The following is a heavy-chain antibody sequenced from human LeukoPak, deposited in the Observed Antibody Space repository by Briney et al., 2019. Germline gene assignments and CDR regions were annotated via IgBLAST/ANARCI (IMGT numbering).Heavy chain of an antibody. CDR1: GFSFSCYA. CDR2: KSYDGNNE. CDR3: AKDREDYYDSSGYYSGGFDI. D-gene: IGHD3-22*01. V-gene: IGHV3-30-3*01. J-gene: IGHJ3*02. Sequence: GRPLRLSCAACGFSFSCYAVHGRRQAPDKGVELVAVKSYDGNNEYFADSVKCRFTISRDNSKNTLYLQMNRQRAEDTAVYDCAKDREDYYDSSGYYSGGFDIWGQGTMVTVSS.